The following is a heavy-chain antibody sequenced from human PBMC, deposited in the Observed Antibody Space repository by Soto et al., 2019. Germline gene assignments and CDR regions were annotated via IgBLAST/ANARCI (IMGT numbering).Heavy chain of an antibody. CDR2: IIPIFGTA. D-gene: IGHD3-3*01. CDR1: GGTFSSYV. J-gene: IGHJ4*02. CDR3: ARSCVGFWSGYYTVVYFDY. Sequence: QVQLVQSGAEVKKPGSSVKVSCKASGGTFSSYVISWVRQAPGQGLEWMGGIIPIFGTANYAQKFQGRVTITAEESTSTAYMELSSLRSEDTAVYYCARSCVGFWSGYYTVVYFDYWGQGTLVTVSS. V-gene: IGHV1-69*12.